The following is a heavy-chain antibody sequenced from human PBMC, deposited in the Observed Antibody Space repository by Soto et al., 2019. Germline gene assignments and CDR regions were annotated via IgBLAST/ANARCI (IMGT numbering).Heavy chain of an antibody. CDR3: AREYSSGWYPWFDL. CDR1: GGTFSSYA. V-gene: IGHV1-69*01. CDR2: IIPIFGTA. D-gene: IGHD6-19*01. J-gene: IGHJ5*02. Sequence: VKVSCKASGGTFSSYAISWVRQAPGEGLEWMGGIIPIFGTANYAQKFQGRVTITADESTSTAYMELSSLRSEDTAVYYCAREYSSGWYPWFDLWGQGTLVTVSS.